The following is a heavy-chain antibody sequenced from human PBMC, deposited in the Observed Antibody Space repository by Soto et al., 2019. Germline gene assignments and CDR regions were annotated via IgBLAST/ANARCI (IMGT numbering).Heavy chain of an antibody. CDR1: GYTFTSYG. J-gene: IGHJ6*03. Sequence: VKVSCKASGYTFTSYGISWVRQAPGQGLELMVWISAYNGNTNYAQKLQGRVTMTTDTSTSTAYMELRSLRSDDAAVYYCARHCGGGRCNPSFYYYYMDVWGKGTTVTVSS. V-gene: IGHV1-18*01. CDR2: ISAYNGNT. CDR3: ARHCGGGRCNPSFYYYYMDV. D-gene: IGHD2-15*01.